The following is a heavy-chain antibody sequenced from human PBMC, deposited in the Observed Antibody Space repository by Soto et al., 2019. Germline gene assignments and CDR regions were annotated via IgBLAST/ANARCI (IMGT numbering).Heavy chain of an antibody. J-gene: IGHJ4*02. CDR1: GFTFSSYG. D-gene: IGHD3-22*01. CDR2: ISYDGSNK. CDR3: AKADYYGSSGYYPDY. Sequence: GGSLRLSCAASGFTFSSYGMHWVRQAPGKGLEWVAVISYDGSNKYYADSVKGRFTISRDNSKNTLYLQMNSLRAEDTAVYYCAKADYYGSSGYYPDYWGQGTLVTVSS. V-gene: IGHV3-30*18.